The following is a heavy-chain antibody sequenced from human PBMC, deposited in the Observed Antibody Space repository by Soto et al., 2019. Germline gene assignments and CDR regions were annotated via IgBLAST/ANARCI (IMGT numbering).Heavy chain of an antibody. CDR1: GCSISSSSYY. D-gene: IGHD3-3*01. CDR2: IYYSGST. V-gene: IGHV4-39*01. Sequence: SETLSLTCTVSGCSISSSSYYWGWIRQPPGKGLEWIGSIYYSGSTYYNPSLKSRVTISVDTSKNQFSLKLSSVTAADTAVYYCASVTIFGVVIGPDYYYGMDVWGQGTTVTVSS. J-gene: IGHJ6*02. CDR3: ASVTIFGVVIGPDYYYGMDV.